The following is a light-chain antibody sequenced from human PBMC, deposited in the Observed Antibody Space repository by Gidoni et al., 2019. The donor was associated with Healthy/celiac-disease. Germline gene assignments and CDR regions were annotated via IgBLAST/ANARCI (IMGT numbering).Light chain of an antibody. Sequence: IVLTQSPGTLSLSPGERATLSCRARQSVSSSYLAWYQQKPGQAPRLLIYGASSRATGIPDRFSGSGSGTDFTLTISRLDPEDFAVYYCQQYGSSPPLFTFGPXTKVDIK. CDR3: QQYGSSPPLFT. J-gene: IGKJ3*01. CDR2: GAS. V-gene: IGKV3-20*01. CDR1: QSVSSSY.